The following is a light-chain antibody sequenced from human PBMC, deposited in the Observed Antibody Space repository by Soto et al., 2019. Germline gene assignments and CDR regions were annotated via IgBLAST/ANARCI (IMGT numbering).Light chain of an antibody. CDR3: QQYGSSPPIT. Sequence: EIVLTQSPGTLSLSPGERATLSCRASRSVSSSYLAWYQQKPGLAPRLLIYVASSRATGIPDRFSGSGSGTDFTLTIIRLEPEDFAVYYCQQYGSSPPITFGQGTRLEIK. J-gene: IGKJ5*01. V-gene: IGKV3-20*01. CDR1: RSVSSSY. CDR2: VAS.